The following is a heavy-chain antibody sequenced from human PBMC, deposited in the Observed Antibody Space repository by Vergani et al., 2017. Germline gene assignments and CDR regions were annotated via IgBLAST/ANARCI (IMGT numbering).Heavy chain of an antibody. CDR1: GGSISSGSYY. Sequence: QVQLQESGPGLVKPSQTLSLTCTVSGGSISSGSYYWSWIRQPAGKGLEWIGRIYTSGSTNYNPSLKSRVTISVATSKNQFSLKLSSVTAADTAVYYCARGGCSGGSCQNYYMDVWGKGTTVTVSS. V-gene: IGHV4-61*02. D-gene: IGHD2-15*01. CDR3: ARGGCSGGSCQNYYMDV. J-gene: IGHJ6*03. CDR2: IYTSGST.